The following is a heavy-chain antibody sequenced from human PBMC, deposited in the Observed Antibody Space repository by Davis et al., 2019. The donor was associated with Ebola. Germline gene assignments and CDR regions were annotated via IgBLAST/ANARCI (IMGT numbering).Heavy chain of an antibody. V-gene: IGHV1-24*01. CDR2: FDPEDGKP. J-gene: IGHJ6*04. CDR1: GYTLTDLS. D-gene: IGHD5-18*01. Sequence: ASVKVSCKVSGYTLTDLSMHWVRQAPGKGLAWMGGFDPEDGKPLYAQNFQGRVTMTEDPSTDTAYMELSSLGSEDTAVYYCAINVNTALVYGMDVWGKGTTVTVSS. CDR3: AINVNTALVYGMDV.